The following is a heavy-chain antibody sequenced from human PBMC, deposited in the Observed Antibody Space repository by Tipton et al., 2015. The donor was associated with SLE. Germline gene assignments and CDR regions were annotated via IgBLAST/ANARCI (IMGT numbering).Heavy chain of an antibody. V-gene: IGHV4-39*07. CDR1: GGSISVSSYY. D-gene: IGHD7-27*01. Sequence: TLSLTCTVSGGSISVSSYYWGWIRQPPGKGLEWIGSIYYSGSTYYNPSLKSRVTISVDTSKNQFSLKMTSVTAADTAVYYCARIGGAGDLYYYYMYVWGKGTTVTVSS. CDR2: IYYSGST. CDR3: ARIGGAGDLYYYYMYV. J-gene: IGHJ6*03.